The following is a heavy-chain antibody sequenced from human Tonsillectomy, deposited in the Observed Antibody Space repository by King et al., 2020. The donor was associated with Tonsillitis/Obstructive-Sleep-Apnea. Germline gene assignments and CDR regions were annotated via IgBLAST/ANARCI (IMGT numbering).Heavy chain of an antibody. V-gene: IGHV2-26*01. CDR2: IFSNDVK. Sequence: VTLKESGPVLVKPTETLTLTCTVSGFSLSNARMGVSWIRQPPGKALEWLAHIFSNDVKSYSTSLKSRLTISKDTSKSQVVLTMTNMDPVDTATYYCARASGYCSSTSCYADFDYWGQGTLVTVSS. J-gene: IGHJ4*02. CDR1: GFSLSNARMG. D-gene: IGHD2-2*01. CDR3: ARASGYCSSTSCYADFDY.